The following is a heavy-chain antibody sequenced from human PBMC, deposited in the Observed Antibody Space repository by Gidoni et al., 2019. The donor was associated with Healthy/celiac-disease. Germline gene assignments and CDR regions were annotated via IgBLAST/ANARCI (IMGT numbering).Heavy chain of an antibody. CDR1: GGPISSGSYY. CDR3: STLSRSGAFDI. J-gene: IGHJ3*02. Sequence: QVQLPESGPGLVKPSQTLSLTCTVSGGPISSGSYYWSWIRQPAGKGLEWIWRIHTSGRTNYNPSLNGRVTIPLDTSKNQFSLKLSSLNAADTAVYYCSTLSRSGAFDIWGQGTMVTCFS. V-gene: IGHV4-61*02. D-gene: IGHD3-3*01. CDR2: IHTSGRT.